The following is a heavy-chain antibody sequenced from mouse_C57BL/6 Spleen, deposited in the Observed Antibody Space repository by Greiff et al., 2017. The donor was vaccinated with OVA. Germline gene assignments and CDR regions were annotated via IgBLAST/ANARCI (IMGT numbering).Heavy chain of an antibody. CDR2: IDPSDSYT. CDR3: ARKGYYGRSPHWYFDV. Sequence: QVQLQQPGAELVMPGASVKLSCKASGYTFTSYWMHWVKQRPGQGLEWIGEIDPSDSYTNYNQKFKGKSTLTVDKSSSTAYMQLSSLTSEDSAVYYCARKGYYGRSPHWYFDVWGTGTTVTVSS. CDR1: GYTFTSYW. V-gene: IGHV1-69*01. D-gene: IGHD1-1*01. J-gene: IGHJ1*03.